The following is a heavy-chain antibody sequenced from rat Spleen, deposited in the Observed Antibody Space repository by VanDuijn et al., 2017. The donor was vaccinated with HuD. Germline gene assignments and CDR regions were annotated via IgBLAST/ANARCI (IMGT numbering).Heavy chain of an antibody. CDR1: GFTFSDYY. Sequence: EVQLVESDGGLVQPGKSLKLSCAASGFTFSDYYMAWVRQAPTKGLEWIASISTGGGNTYYRDSVKGRFTISRDNAKNTQYLEMDSLRSEDTATYYCARGYVMDAWGQGASVTVSS. CDR3: ARGYVMDA. J-gene: IGHJ4*01. V-gene: IGHV5S13*01. CDR2: ISTGGGNT.